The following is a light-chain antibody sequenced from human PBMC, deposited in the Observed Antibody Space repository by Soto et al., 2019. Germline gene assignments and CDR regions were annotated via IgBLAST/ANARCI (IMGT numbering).Light chain of an antibody. V-gene: IGKV3-11*01. CDR3: QQRSNWPLT. CDR1: QSVSSY. CDR2: DAS. Sequence: EIVLTQSPATLSLSPGERATLSCRASQSVSSYLAWYQQKPGQAPRLLIYDASNRATGIPARFSGXXXXXXXXXTISSLEPEDFAVYYCQQRSNWPLTFGGGTKVEIK. J-gene: IGKJ4*01.